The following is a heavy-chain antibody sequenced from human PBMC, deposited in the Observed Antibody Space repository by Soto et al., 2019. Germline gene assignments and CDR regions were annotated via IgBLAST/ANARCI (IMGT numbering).Heavy chain of an antibody. CDR3: ARIRKNCGGDCYALEY. CDR1: GFTFSSYA. CDR2: ISGSGVST. V-gene: IGHV3-23*01. Sequence: PGGSLRLSCAASGFTFSSYAMSWVRQAPGKGLEWVSAISGSGVSTYYADSVKGRFTISRDNSKNTLYLQMNSLEASDTAMYYCARIRKNCGGDCYALEYWGPGTLVTVSS. J-gene: IGHJ4*02. D-gene: IGHD2-21*02.